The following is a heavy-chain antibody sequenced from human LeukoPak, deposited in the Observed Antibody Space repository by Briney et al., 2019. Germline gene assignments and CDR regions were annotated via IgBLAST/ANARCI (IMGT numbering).Heavy chain of an antibody. J-gene: IGHJ4*02. Sequence: SQTLSLTCTVSGGSISSGGYYWSWIRQHPGKGLEWIGYIYHSGSTSYNPSLKSRFTISVDTSKNQFSLKLSSVTPADTAVYYCARTEVVAATITHFDYWGQGTLVTVSS. V-gene: IGHV4-31*03. D-gene: IGHD2-15*01. CDR2: IYHSGST. CDR3: ARTEVVAATITHFDY. CDR1: GGSISSGGYY.